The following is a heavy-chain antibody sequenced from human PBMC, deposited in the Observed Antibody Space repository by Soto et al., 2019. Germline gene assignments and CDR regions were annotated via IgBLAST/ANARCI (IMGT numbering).Heavy chain of an antibody. CDR3: AGMGYSIYYYGMDV. J-gene: IGHJ6*02. D-gene: IGHD6-13*01. CDR1: GGSISSYY. CDR2: IYYSGST. Sequence: SETLSLTCTVSGGSISSYYWSWIRQPPGKGLEWIGYIYYSGSTNYNPSLKSRVTISVDTSKNQFSLKLSSVTAADTAVYYCAGMGYSIYYYGMDVWDQGTTVTVSS. V-gene: IGHV4-59*01.